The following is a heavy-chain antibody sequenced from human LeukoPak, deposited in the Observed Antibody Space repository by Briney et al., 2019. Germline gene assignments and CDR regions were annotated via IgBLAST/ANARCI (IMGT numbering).Heavy chain of an antibody. J-gene: IGHJ4*02. D-gene: IGHD3-9*01. Sequence: GRSLRLSCAASGFTFSTSGMHWVRQAPGKGLEWVAVIWYDGSNKHYAESVKGRFSISRDNSKSTLYLQMNSLRAEDTAVYYCARARGVSTGYRPIDYWGQGTLVTVSS. CDR1: GFTFSTSG. V-gene: IGHV3-33*01. CDR3: ARARGVSTGYRPIDY. CDR2: IWYDGSNK.